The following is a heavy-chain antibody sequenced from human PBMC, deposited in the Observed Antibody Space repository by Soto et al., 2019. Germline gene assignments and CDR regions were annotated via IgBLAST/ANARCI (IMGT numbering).Heavy chain of an antibody. CDR2: ISAYNGNT. CDR1: GYTFTSYG. D-gene: IGHD1-26*01. V-gene: IGHV1-18*01. CDR3: ARARRYSGSYYNWFDP. Sequence: ASVKVSCKASGYTFTSYGISWVRQAPGQGLEWMGWISAYNGNTNYAQKLQGRVTMTTDTSTSTAYMELRSLRSDDTAVYYCARARRYSGSYYNWFDPWGQGTLVTVSS. J-gene: IGHJ5*02.